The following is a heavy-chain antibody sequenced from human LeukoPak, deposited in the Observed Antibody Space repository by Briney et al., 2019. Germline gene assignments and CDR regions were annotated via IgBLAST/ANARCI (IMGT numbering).Heavy chain of an antibody. CDR2: INHSGST. J-gene: IGHJ3*02. D-gene: IGHD3-9*01. Sequence: SETLSLTCAVYGGSFSGYYWSWIRQPPGEGLEWIGEINHSGSTNYNPSLKSRVTISVDTSKNQFSLKLSSVTAADTAVYYCASGSITIDAFDIWGQGTMVTVSS. CDR1: GGSFSGYY. CDR3: ASGSITIDAFDI. V-gene: IGHV4-34*01.